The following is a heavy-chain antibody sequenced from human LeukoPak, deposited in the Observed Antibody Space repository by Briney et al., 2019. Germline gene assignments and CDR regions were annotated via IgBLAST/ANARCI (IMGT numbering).Heavy chain of an antibody. CDR1: GFTVSNNY. CDR2: IYSGGST. J-gene: IGHJ4*02. CDR3: ASQLGATTDYFDY. V-gene: IGHV3-66*04. D-gene: IGHD1-26*01. Sequence: GSLRLSCAASGFTVSNNYMSWVRQAPGKGLEWVSVIYSGGSTYYADSVKGRFTISRDNSKNTLYLQMNSLRAEDTAVYYCASQLGATTDYFDYWGQGTLVTVSS.